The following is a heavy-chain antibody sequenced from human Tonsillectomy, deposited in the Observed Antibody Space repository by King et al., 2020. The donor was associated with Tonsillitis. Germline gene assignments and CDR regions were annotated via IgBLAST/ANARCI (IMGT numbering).Heavy chain of an antibody. Sequence: VQLVESGGGVVQPGRSLRLSCAASGFTFSSYAIHWVRQAPGKGREWVALISYDATNKYYADSVKGRFSISRDNSKNTLYLQMNSLRTEDTAVYYCAASLNGDYGDYASHYWGQGTLVTVSS. CDR1: GFTFSSYA. V-gene: IGHV3-30*01. CDR3: AASLNGDYGDYASHY. J-gene: IGHJ4*02. D-gene: IGHD4-17*01. CDR2: ISYDATNK.